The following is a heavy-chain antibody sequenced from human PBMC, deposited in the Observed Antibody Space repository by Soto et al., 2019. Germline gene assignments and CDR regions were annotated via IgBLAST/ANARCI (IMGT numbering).Heavy chain of an antibody. CDR2: ISTYNGNT. D-gene: IGHD4-17*01. CDR1: GYTFSSYG. Sequence: ASVKVSCKASGYTFSSYGISWVRQAPGQGLEWMGWISTYNGNTNYAQKLQGRVTMTTDTSTSTAYMELRSLRSDDTAVYYCARIPGTNGNYYYGMDVWGQGTTVTVSS. CDR3: ARIPGTNGNYYYGMDV. V-gene: IGHV1-18*01. J-gene: IGHJ6*02.